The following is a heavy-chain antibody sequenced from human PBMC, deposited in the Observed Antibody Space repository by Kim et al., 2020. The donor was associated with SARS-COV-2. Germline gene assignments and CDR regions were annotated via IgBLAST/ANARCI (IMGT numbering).Heavy chain of an antibody. D-gene: IGHD4-17*01. CDR3: ARGGATVTARAFDI. Sequence: VDFVKGRFNISRDQTKNSLYLQMDSLGAEGTAVYFCARGGATVTARAFDIWGQGTMVTVSS. J-gene: IGHJ3*02. V-gene: IGHV3-7*03.